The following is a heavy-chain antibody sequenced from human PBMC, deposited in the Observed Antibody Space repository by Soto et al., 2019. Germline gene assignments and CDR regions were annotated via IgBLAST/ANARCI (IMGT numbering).Heavy chain of an antibody. CDR3: ARDHRFYYYDSSGYFNWFDP. CDR2: IYYSGST. CDR1: GGSISSYY. Sequence: SETLSLTCTVSGGSISSYYWSWIRQPPGKGLEWIGYIYYSGSTNYNPSLKSRVTISVDTSKNQFSLKLSSVTAADTAVYYCARDHRFYYYDSSGYFNWFDPWGQGTLVTVSS. V-gene: IGHV4-59*01. D-gene: IGHD3-22*01. J-gene: IGHJ5*02.